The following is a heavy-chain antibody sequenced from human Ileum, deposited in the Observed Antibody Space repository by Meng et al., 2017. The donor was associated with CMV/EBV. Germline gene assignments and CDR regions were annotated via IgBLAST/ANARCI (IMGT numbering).Heavy chain of an antibody. CDR1: GGSFSGYY. CDR3: SWGGDDFWSGPPLDY. CDR2: ITHNGSP. J-gene: IGHJ4*02. D-gene: IGHD3-3*01. Sequence: VYGGSFSGYYWDWVRQPPGKGLEWIGEITHNGSPNYNPSLKSRVTISVDTSKNQFSLKLSSVTAADTAVYYCSWGGDDFWSGPPLDYWGQGTLVTVSS. V-gene: IGHV4-34*01.